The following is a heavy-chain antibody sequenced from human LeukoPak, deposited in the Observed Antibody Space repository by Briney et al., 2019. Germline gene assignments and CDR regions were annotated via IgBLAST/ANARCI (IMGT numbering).Heavy chain of an antibody. Sequence: PGGSLRLXCAASGFTFSDYYMSWIRQAPGKGLEWVSYISSSGSTIYYAGSVKGRFTISRDNAKNSLYLQMNSLRAEDTAVYYCARESIVVVPAATYWGQGTLVTVSS. J-gene: IGHJ4*02. V-gene: IGHV3-11*04. CDR1: GFTFSDYY. CDR3: ARESIVVVPAATY. CDR2: ISSSGSTI. D-gene: IGHD2-2*01.